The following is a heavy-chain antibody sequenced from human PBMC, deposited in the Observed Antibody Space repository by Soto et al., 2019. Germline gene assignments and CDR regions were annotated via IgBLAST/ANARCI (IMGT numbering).Heavy chain of an antibody. D-gene: IGHD3-22*01. Sequence: SVKVSCKASGGTFSSYAISWVRQAPGQGLEWMGGIIPIFGTANYAQKFQGRVTTTADESTSTAYMELSSLRSEDTAVYYCARGYYDSSLYFDYWGQGXLVTVYS. CDR3: ARGYYDSSLYFDY. CDR2: IIPIFGTA. V-gene: IGHV1-69*13. CDR1: GGTFSSYA. J-gene: IGHJ4*02.